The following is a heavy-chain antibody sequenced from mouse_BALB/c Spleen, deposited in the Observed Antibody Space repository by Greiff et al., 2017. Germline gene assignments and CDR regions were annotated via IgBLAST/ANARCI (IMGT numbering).Heavy chain of an antibody. Sequence: VQLQQSGAELVKPGASVKLSCTASGFNIKDTYMHWVKQRPEQGLEWIGRIDPANGNTKYDPKLQGKATITADTSSNTAYLQLSSLTSEDTAVYYCARDWDDYAMDYWGQGTSVTVSS. CDR3: ARDWDDYAMDY. J-gene: IGHJ4*01. CDR1: GFNIKDTY. D-gene: IGHD4-1*01. CDR2: IDPANGNT. V-gene: IGHV14-3*02.